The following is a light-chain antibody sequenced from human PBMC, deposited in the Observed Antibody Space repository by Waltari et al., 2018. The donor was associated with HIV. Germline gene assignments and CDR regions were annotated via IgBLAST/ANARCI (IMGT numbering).Light chain of an antibody. CDR3: SSHAGSKVV. CDR2: DVI. J-gene: IGLJ2*01. CDR1: SSDVGGYNY. Sequence: QSALTQPPSASGSPGQSVTLSCTGTSSDVGGYNYVSWHQQHPGKDPKLMIYDVIKRPSGVPDRFSGSKSGNTASLTVSGLQPEDEADYYCSSHAGSKVVFGGGTRLTVL. V-gene: IGLV2-8*01.